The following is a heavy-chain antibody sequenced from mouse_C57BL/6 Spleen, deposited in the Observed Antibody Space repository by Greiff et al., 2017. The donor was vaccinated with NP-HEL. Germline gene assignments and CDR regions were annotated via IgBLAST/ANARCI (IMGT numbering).Heavy chain of an antibody. Sequence: QVQLQQPGAELVRPGSSVKLSCKASGYTFTSYWMHWVKQRPIQGLEWIGNIDPSDSETHYNQKFKDKATLTVDKSSSTAYMQLSSLTSEDSAVYYCAREGAYYGNYEGYFEVWGTGTTVTVSS. D-gene: IGHD2-10*01. CDR1: GYTFTSYW. CDR3: AREGAYYGNYEGYFEV. J-gene: IGHJ1*03. CDR2: IDPSDSET. V-gene: IGHV1-52*01.